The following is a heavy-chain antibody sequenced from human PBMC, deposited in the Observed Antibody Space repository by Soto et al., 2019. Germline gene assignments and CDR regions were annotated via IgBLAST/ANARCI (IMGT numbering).Heavy chain of an antibody. J-gene: IGHJ6*01. CDR1: GYSFTSYC. CDR3: ARLVCSSTSCYSTYSYYYGMDV. Sequence: PVESLTNSCEVPGYSFTSYCITWVRQMPGKGLECTGRIDPSDSYTNYSPSFQGHVTISADKSISTAYLQWSSLKASDTAMYYCARLVCSSTSCYSTYSYYYGMDVWGQGTPVTVSS. CDR2: IDPSDSYT. D-gene: IGHD2-2*01. V-gene: IGHV5-10-1*01.